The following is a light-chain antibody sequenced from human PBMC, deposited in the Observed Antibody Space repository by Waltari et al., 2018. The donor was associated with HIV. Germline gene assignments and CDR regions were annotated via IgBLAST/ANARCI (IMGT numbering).Light chain of an antibody. CDR3: QQYGSSPT. Sequence: IVLTQSPGTLSLSPGERATLSCRASQSVSSSYLAWYQQKPGQAPRLLIYGASSRATGIPDRFSGSGSGTDFTLTINRLEPEDFAVYYCQQYGSSPTFGPGTKVDIK. CDR1: QSVSSSY. V-gene: IGKV3-20*01. CDR2: GAS. J-gene: IGKJ3*01.